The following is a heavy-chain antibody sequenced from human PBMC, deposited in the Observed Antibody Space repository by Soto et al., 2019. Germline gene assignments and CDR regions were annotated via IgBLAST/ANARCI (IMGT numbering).Heavy chain of an antibody. J-gene: IGHJ4*02. CDR2: LYYGRSA. CDR3: ALRSMAVVPEY. V-gene: IGHV4-59*01. CDR1: GDSISSYY. D-gene: IGHD3-22*01. Sequence: QVQLQESGPGLVKPSETLSLTCAVSGDSISSYYCMWIRQPPGKGLESIGYLYYGRSANYNPSLRIRVTLSVDTSPNQCPRRLSSMTAADTAVYYCALRSMAVVPEYWGQGTLVTVSS.